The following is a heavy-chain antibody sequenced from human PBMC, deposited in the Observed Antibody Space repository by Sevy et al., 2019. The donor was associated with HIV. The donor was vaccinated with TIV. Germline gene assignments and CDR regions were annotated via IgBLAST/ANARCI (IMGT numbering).Heavy chain of an antibody. D-gene: IGHD6-19*01. CDR2: IIPILGTT. CDR3: ARGGGNGWYYFDY. Sequence: ASVKVSGKASGGIFKTYGFSWVRQAPGQVPESVGGIIPILGTTNYAQKFQDRVTISADEYTKTVHMELGNLRSEDTGVYYCARGGGNGWYYFDYWGQETLVTVSS. CDR1: GGIFKTYG. J-gene: IGHJ4*02. V-gene: IGHV1-69*13.